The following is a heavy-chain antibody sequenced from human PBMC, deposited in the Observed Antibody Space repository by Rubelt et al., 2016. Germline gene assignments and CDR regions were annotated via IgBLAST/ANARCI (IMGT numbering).Heavy chain of an antibody. CDR2: ISYDGSNK. CDR1: GFTFSSYG. J-gene: IGHJ4*02. Sequence: GFTFSSYGMHWVRQAPGKGLEWVAVISYDGSNKYYADSVKGRFTISRDNSKNTLYLQMNSLRAEDTAVYYCAKGYGSGSHYYFDYWGQGTLVTVSS. CDR3: AKGYGSGSHYYFDY. D-gene: IGHD3-10*01. V-gene: IGHV3-30*18.